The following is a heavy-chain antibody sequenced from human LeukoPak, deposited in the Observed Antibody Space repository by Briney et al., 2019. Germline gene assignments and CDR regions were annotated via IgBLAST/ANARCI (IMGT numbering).Heavy chain of an antibody. D-gene: IGHD4-17*01. Sequence: GGSLRLSCAASGFTFSSYWMHWVRQVPGKGLVWVSRIHSDGRSTIYADSVKGRFTISRDDAENTLYLQMNSLRAEDTAVYYCATDGAGDYLNHWGQGTLVTVSS. CDR1: GFTFSSYW. CDR2: IHSDGRST. CDR3: ATDGAGDYLNH. J-gene: IGHJ4*02. V-gene: IGHV3-74*01.